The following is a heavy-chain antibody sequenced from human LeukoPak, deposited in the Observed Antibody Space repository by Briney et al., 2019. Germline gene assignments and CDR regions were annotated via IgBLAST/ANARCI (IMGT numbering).Heavy chain of an antibody. J-gene: IGHJ6*02. V-gene: IGHV4-30-2*01. D-gene: IGHD1-26*01. Sequence: SETLSLTCAVSGGSISSGGSSWSWIRQPPGKGLEWIGYIYHSGSTYYNPSLKSRVTISVDRSKNQFSLKLSSVTAADTAVYYCARALLGMDVWGQGTTVTVSS. CDR3: ARALLGMDV. CDR1: GGSISSGGSS. CDR2: IYHSGST.